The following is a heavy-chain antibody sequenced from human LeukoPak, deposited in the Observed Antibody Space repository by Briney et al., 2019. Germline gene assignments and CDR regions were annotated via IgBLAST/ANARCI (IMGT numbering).Heavy chain of an antibody. CDR2: ISPGGVTI. V-gene: IGHV3-11*04. CDR1: GFTFSDYS. D-gene: IGHD3-16*01. Sequence: GGSLRLSCEPSGFTFSDYSMSWIRQAPGKGLDWVSYISPGGVTIYYADSVKGRFTISRDNAKNSLYLQMNSLRAEETAVFYCARGGSLGERTDIWGQGTMVTVSS. J-gene: IGHJ3*02. CDR3: ARGGSLGERTDI.